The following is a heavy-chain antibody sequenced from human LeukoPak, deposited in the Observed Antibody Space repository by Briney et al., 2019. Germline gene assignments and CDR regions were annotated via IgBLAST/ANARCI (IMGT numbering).Heavy chain of an antibody. D-gene: IGHD3-22*01. Sequence: SVKVSCKASGGTFSSYAISWVRQAPGQGLEWMGRIIPILGIANYAQKFQGRVTITADKSTSTAYMELSSLRSEDTAVYYCARGTYYYDSSGYSASDYWGQGTLVTVSS. CDR2: IIPILGIA. CDR1: GGTFSSYA. V-gene: IGHV1-69*04. J-gene: IGHJ4*02. CDR3: ARGTYYYDSSGYSASDY.